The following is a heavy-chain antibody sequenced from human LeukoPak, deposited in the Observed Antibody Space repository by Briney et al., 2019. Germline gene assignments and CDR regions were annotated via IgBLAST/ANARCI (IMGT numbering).Heavy chain of an antibody. Sequence: GASVKVSCKASGYTFTSYYIHWVRQAPGQGLEWMGLIYSSSGRTTTGQKFQGRVTMTRDTSTSTVYMQLSSLRSEDTAVYYCARSGHPMISIDYWGQGTLVTVSS. J-gene: IGHJ4*02. V-gene: IGHV1-46*01. D-gene: IGHD3/OR15-3a*01. CDR1: GYTFTSYY. CDR2: IYSSSGRT. CDR3: ARSGHPMISIDY.